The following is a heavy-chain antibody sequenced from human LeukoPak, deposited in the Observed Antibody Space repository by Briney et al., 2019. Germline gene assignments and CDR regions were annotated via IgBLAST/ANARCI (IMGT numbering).Heavy chain of an antibody. CDR1: GYTFTSYG. CDR2: ISAYNGNT. CDR3: ANLFVGDYGVDDGDAFDI. J-gene: IGHJ3*02. Sequence: PVASVKVSCKASGYTFTSYGISWVRQAPGQGLEWMGWISAYNGNTNYAQKLQGRVTMTTDTSTSTAYMELRSLRSDDTAVYYCANLFVGDYGVDDGDAFDIWGQGTMVTVSS. D-gene: IGHD4-17*01. V-gene: IGHV1-18*01.